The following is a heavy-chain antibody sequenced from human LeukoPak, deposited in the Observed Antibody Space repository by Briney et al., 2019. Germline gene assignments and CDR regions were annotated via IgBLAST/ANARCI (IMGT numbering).Heavy chain of an antibody. J-gene: IGHJ5*02. CDR1: GGSISSYY. D-gene: IGHD6-19*01. V-gene: IGHV4-59*01. Sequence: SETLSLTCTVSGGSISSYYWSWIRQPPGKGLEWIGYIYYSGSTNYNPSLKSRVTISVDTSKNQFSLKLSSVTAADTAVYYCARELCGPVCSSGWSNWFDPWGQGTLVTVSS. CDR2: IYYSGST. CDR3: ARELCGPVCSSGWSNWFDP.